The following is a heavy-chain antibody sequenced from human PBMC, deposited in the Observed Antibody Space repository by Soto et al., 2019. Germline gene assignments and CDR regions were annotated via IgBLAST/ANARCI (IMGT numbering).Heavy chain of an antibody. CDR3: ARDYDFWSGYGPNGMDV. J-gene: IGHJ6*02. Sequence: QVQLVQSGAEVKKPGSSVKVSCKASGGTFSSYAISWVRQAPGQGLEWMGGIIPIFGTANYAQKFQGRVTITADESTSTAYMELSSLRSEDTAVYYCARDYDFWSGYGPNGMDVWGHGTTVTVSS. CDR1: GGTFSSYA. V-gene: IGHV1-69*12. CDR2: IIPIFGTA. D-gene: IGHD3-3*01.